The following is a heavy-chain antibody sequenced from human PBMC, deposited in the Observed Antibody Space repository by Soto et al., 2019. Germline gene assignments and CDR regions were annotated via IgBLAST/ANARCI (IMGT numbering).Heavy chain of an antibody. CDR2: IYYSGST. Sequence: PSETLSLTCTVSGGSISSSSYYWGWIRQPPGKGLEWIGSIYYSGSTYYNPSLKSRVTISVDTSKNQFSLKLNSVTAADTAVYYCARVRREFDTSGPVDYWGQGTLVTVSS. V-gene: IGHV4-39*07. CDR3: ARVRREFDTSGPVDY. D-gene: IGHD3-10*01. CDR1: GGSISSSSYY. J-gene: IGHJ4*02.